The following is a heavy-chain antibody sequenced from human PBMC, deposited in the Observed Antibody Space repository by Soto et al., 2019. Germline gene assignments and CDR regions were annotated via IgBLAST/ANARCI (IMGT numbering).Heavy chain of an antibody. Sequence: QITLKESGPTLVKPTQTVTLTCTFSGFSLNTSGVSVGWIRQPPGKALEWLALIYWDDDKRYSPSLKSRLTIXKXTXXNQVVLTMTNMDPVDTATYYCTHSRGDYGDYPVDYWGQGTLVTVSS. CDR1: GFSLNTSGVS. J-gene: IGHJ4*02. CDR2: IYWDDDK. D-gene: IGHD4-17*01. CDR3: THSRGDYGDYPVDY. V-gene: IGHV2-5*02.